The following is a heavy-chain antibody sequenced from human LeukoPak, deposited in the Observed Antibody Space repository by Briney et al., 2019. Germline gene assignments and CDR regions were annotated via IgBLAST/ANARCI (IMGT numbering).Heavy chain of an antibody. D-gene: IGHD6-13*01. CDR2: IYYSGST. V-gene: IGHV4-59*01. CDR1: GGSISSYY. J-gene: IGHJ4*02. CDR3: ARLQAAAGRVFDY. Sequence: PSETLSLTCTVSGGSISSYYWSWIRQPPGKGLEWIGYIYYSGSTNYNPSLKSRVTISVDTSKNQFSLKLSSVTAADTAVYYCARLQAAAGRVFDYWGQGTLVTVSS.